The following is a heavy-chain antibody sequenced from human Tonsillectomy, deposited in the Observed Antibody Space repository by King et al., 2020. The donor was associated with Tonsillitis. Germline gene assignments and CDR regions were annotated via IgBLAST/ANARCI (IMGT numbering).Heavy chain of an antibody. J-gene: IGHJ4*02. V-gene: IGHV4-59*08. CDR2: IYYSGST. CDR1: GGPISSYY. D-gene: IGHD5-12*01. Sequence: QLQESGPGLVKPSETLSLTCTVSGGPISSYYWSWIRQPPGKGLEWIGYIYYSGSTNYNPSLKSRVTISVDTSKNQFSLKLSSVTAADTAVYYCARRYSGYDQYWGQGTLVTVSS. CDR3: ARRYSGYDQY.